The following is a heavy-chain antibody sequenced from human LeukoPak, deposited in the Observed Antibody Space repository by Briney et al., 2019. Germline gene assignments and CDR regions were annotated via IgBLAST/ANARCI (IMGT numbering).Heavy chain of an antibody. CDR1: GGSISSYY. CDR2: IYYSGST. J-gene: IGHJ5*02. V-gene: IGHV4-59*01. D-gene: IGHD2-21*02. Sequence: SETLSLTCTVSGGSISSYYWSWIRQPPGKGLEWIGYIYYSGSTNYNPSLKSRVTISVDTSKNQFSLKLSSVTAADTAVYYCARLYCGGDCYTNWFDPWGQGTLVTVSS. CDR3: ARLYCGGDCYTNWFDP.